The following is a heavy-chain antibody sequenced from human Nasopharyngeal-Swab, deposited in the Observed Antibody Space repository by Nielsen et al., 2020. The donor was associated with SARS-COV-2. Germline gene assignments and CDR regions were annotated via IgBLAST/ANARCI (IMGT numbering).Heavy chain of an antibody. CDR2: ISGSGGST. CDR3: AKGTYYYDSPYDY. D-gene: IGHD3-22*01. J-gene: IGHJ4*02. CDR1: GFTFSSYA. Sequence: GGSLRLSCAVSGFTFSSYAMSWVRQAPGKGLEWVSAISGSGGSTYYADSVKGRFTISRDNSKNTLYLQMNSLRAEDTAVYYCAKGTYYYDSPYDYWGQGTLVTVSS. V-gene: IGHV3-23*01.